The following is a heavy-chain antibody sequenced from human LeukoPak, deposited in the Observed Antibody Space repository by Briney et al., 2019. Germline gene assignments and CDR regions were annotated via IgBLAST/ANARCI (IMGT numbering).Heavy chain of an antibody. CDR1: GGTFSSYA. CDR2: IIPIFGTA. Sequence: GASVKVSCKASGGTFSSYAISWVRQAPGQGLEWMGGIIPIFGTANYAQKFQGRVTITADESTSTAYMELSSLRSEDTAVYYCAIIYDSSGYYYYFDYWGQGTLVTVSS. V-gene: IGHV1-69*13. J-gene: IGHJ4*02. D-gene: IGHD3-22*01. CDR3: AIIYDSSGYYYYFDY.